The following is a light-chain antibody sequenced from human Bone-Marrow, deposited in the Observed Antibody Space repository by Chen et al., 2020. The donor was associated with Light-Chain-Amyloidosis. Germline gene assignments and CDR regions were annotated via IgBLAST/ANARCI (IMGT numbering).Light chain of an antibody. J-gene: IGKJ3*01. CDR2: STS. CDR1: QTISIY. V-gene: IGKV1-39*01. Sequence: DIQMTQTPSSLSASVGDRVTITCRASQTISIYVNWYQQKPGIAPKLLIFSTSTLQSGVPSRFSGSGSGTDFTLTINSLQPEDFASYYYQQSYTTPFTFGPGT. CDR3: QQSYTTPFT.